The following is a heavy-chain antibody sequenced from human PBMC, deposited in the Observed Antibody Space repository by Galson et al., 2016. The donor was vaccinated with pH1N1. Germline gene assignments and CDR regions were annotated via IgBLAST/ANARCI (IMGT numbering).Heavy chain of an antibody. CDR2: IYWDDDK. J-gene: IGHJ4*02. CDR1: GFSLSPNSVG. D-gene: IGHD2-21*01. CDR3: VHSTRILGYCGGAPCYLYYVET. Sequence: PALVKPTQTLTLTCSFSGFSLSPNSVGVGWIRQPPGKALEWLALIYWDDDKRYSPSLKSRLSITEDTSKSQVVLKMATMDPADTATYYCVHSTRILGYCGGAPCYLYYVETWGQGTLVTVSS. V-gene: IGHV2-5*02.